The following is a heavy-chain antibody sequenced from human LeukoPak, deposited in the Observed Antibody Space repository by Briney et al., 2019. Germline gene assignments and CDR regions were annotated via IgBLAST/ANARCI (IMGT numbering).Heavy chain of an antibody. Sequence: GGSLRLSCEASVFTFSSLSMNWVRQPPGKGLEWVAPISSSSSYIYYAESVKGRFTISRDNAKNSLYLQMNSLRAEDTAVYYCARPSYGDFRNFDYWGQGTLVTVSS. D-gene: IGHD4-17*01. CDR3: ARPSYGDFRNFDY. J-gene: IGHJ4*02. CDR1: VFTFSSLS. V-gene: IGHV3-21*01. CDR2: ISSSSSYI.